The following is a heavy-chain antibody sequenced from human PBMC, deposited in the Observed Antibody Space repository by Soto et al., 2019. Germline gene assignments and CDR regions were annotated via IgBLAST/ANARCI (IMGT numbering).Heavy chain of an antibody. J-gene: IGHJ6*02. CDR2: IAYDATNK. Sequence: QVRLVESGGGVVQPGRSLRLSCAASGFPFSSYAMNWVRQAPGKGLEWLAVIAYDATNKNYADSVKGRFAISRDNSKNRLYLQMNSLGAADTAVYYCERDSPGVSQSFYGLDVWGQGTTVTVSS. CDR3: ERDSPGVSQSFYGLDV. D-gene: IGHD3-3*01. CDR1: GFPFSSYA. V-gene: IGHV3-30*09.